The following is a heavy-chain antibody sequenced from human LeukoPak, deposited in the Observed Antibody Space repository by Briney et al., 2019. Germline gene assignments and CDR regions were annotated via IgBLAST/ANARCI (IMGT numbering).Heavy chain of an antibody. CDR1: GGTFSSYA. CDR2: IIPIFGTA. D-gene: IGHD6-13*01. Sequence: SVKVSCKASGGTFSSYAISWVRQAPGQGLEWMGGIIPIFGTANYAQKFQGRVTITADESTSTAYMELSSLRSEDTAVYYCARDPGQQLDWFDPWGQGTLVTVSS. CDR3: ARDPGQQLDWFDP. V-gene: IGHV1-69*13. J-gene: IGHJ5*02.